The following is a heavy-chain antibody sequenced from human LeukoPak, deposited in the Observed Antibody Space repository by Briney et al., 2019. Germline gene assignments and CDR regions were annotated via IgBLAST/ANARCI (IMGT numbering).Heavy chain of an antibody. CDR2: IYYSGTT. J-gene: IGHJ4*02. V-gene: IGHV4-59*12. Sequence: SETLSLTCTVSGGSISSYYWSWIRQPPGKGLEWIGYIYYSGTTYYNPSLKSRVTISVDTSNNQFSLNLTSVTAADTAVYYCAREFRAAGFFQYWGQGALVTVSS. CDR1: GGSISSYY. D-gene: IGHD6-13*01. CDR3: AREFRAAGFFQY.